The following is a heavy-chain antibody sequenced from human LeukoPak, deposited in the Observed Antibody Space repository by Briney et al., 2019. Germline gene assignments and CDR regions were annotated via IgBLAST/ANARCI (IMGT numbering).Heavy chain of an antibody. D-gene: IGHD3-10*01. J-gene: IGHJ6*02. CDR2: ISAYNGNT. CDR1: GYTFTSYG. CDR3: ARDLAVLLWFGDNYGMDV. V-gene: IGHV1-18*01. Sequence: ASVKVSCKASGYTFTSYGISWVRQAPGQGLEWMGWISAYNGNTNYAQKLQGRVTMTTDTSTSTAYMELRSLRSDDTAVYYCARDLAVLLWFGDNYGMDVWGQGTTVTVSS.